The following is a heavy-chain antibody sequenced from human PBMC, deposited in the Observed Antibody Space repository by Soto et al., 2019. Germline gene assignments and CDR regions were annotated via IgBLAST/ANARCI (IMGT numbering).Heavy chain of an antibody. CDR2: IYYSGST. V-gene: IGHV4-59*08. CDR1: GGSISSYY. J-gene: IGHJ6*03. CDR3: ARRPHYYYYYMDV. Sequence: SETLSLTCTVSGGSISSYYWSWIRQPPGKGLEWIGYIYYSGSTNYNPSLKSRVTISVDTSKNQFSLKLSSVTAADTAVYYCARRPHYYYYYMDVWGKGTTVTVSS.